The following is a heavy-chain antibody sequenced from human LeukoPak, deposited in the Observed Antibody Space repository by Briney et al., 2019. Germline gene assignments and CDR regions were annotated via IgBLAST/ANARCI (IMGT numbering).Heavy chain of an antibody. D-gene: IGHD2-2*02. CDR1: GYTFTSYD. Sequence: ASVKVSCKASGYTFTSYDINWVRQATGQGLEWMGWMNPNSGNTGYAQKFQGRVTMTRNTSISTAYMELSSLRSEDTAVYYCARVVPAAIQGIGAFDIWGQGTMVTVSS. CDR2: MNPNSGNT. V-gene: IGHV1-8*01. CDR3: ARVVPAAIQGIGAFDI. J-gene: IGHJ3*02.